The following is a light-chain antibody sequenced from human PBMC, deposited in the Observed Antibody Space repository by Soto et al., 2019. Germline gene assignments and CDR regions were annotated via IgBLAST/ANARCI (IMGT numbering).Light chain of an antibody. CDR3: QQSNSSPPT. V-gene: IGKV1-39*01. Sequence: DIQMTHSPSTLPAAVGDRVTMSCRASQDIRNVLGWYQHKPGQAPNLLIYAGSTLQAGVPSRFRGSGSGTDFTLTISSLQPEDFATYFCQQSNSSPPTFGGGTKVDIK. CDR1: QDIRNV. J-gene: IGKJ4*01. CDR2: AGS.